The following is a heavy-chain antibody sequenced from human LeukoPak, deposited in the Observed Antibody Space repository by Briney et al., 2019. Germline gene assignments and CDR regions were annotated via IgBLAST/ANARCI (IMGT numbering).Heavy chain of an antibody. D-gene: IGHD4-23*01. CDR2: IYYSGST. Sequence: SETLSLTCTVSGGSISSYYWSWIRQPPGKGLEWIGYIYYSGSTNYNPSLKGRVTISVDTSKNQFSLKLSSVTAADTAVYYCARVGIVYGGNPVDCWGQGTLVTVSS. CDR1: GGSISSYY. J-gene: IGHJ4*02. CDR3: ARVGIVYGGNPVDC. V-gene: IGHV4-59*01.